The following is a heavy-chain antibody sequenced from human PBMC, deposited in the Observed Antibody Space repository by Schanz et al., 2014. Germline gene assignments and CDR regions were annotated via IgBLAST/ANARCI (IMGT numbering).Heavy chain of an antibody. CDR3: ARDPSGSYGWFDP. J-gene: IGHJ5*02. V-gene: IGHV3-30*04. Sequence: QVQLVESGGGVVQPGRSLRLSCAASGFTFSSNAMHWVRQAPGKGLEWVAVISYDGSNKYYADSVKGRFTISRDNSKNTLYLQMNSLRAEDTAVYYCARDPSGSYGWFDPWGQGTLVTVSS. CDR2: ISYDGSNK. D-gene: IGHD1-26*01. CDR1: GFTFSSNA.